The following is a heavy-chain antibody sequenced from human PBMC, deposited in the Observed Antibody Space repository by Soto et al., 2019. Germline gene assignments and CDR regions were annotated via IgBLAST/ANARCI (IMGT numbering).Heavy chain of an antibody. CDR3: ADVDTAMAARY. CDR2: IIPIFGTA. D-gene: IGHD5-18*01. V-gene: IGHV1-69*13. J-gene: IGHJ4*02. CDR1: GGTFSSYA. Sequence: ASVKVSCKASGGTFSSYAISWVRQAPGQGLEWMGGIIPIFGTANYAQKFQGRVTITADESTSTAYMELSSLRSEDTAVYYCADVDTAMAARYWGQGTLVTVSS.